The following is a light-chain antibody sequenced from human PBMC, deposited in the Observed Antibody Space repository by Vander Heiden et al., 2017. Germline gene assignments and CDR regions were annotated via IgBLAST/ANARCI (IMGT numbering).Light chain of an antibody. CDR1: QSVHIN. CDR3: QQYNEWPPLYT. J-gene: IGKJ2*01. V-gene: IGKV3-15*01. CDR2: AAS. Sequence: EIVMTQSPATLSVSPGERATLSCRASQSVHINIDWYQRRPGQTPRLLIYAASARANGVPDRFSGSVSGTDFTLTISSLQSEDFAVYYCQQYNEWPPLYTFGQGTKLEIK.